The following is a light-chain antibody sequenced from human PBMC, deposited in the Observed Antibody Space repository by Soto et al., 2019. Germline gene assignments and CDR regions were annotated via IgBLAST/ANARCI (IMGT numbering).Light chain of an antibody. Sequence: QSVLTQPASVSGSPGQSITISCTGTSGDVGGYNYVSWYQQHPDKAPKLIIFEVSHRPSGVSNRFSGSKSGNTASLTISGLQAEDEADYYCTSYTRSRNLLFGGGTKLAVL. CDR1: SGDVGGYNY. V-gene: IGLV2-14*01. CDR2: EVS. CDR3: TSYTRSRNLL. J-gene: IGLJ2*01.